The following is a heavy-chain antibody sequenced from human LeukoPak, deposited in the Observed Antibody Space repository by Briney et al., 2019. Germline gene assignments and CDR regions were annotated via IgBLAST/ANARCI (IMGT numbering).Heavy chain of an antibody. CDR1: GGSFSGYY. Sequence: SETLSLTCAVYGGSFSGYYWSWIRQPPGKGLEWSGEINHSGSTNYNPSLKSRVTISVDTSKNQFSLKLSSVTAADTAVYYCARGVPPYYYGSGSFKGSYYYGMDVWVQGTTVTVSS. V-gene: IGHV4-34*01. J-gene: IGHJ6*02. D-gene: IGHD3-10*01. CDR2: INHSGST. CDR3: ARGVPPYYYGSGSFKGSYYYGMDV.